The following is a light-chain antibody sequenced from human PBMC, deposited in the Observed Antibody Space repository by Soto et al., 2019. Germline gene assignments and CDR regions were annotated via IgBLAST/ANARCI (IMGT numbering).Light chain of an antibody. CDR2: VAS. CDR1: QSIRNY. CDR3: QQRDSTPYT. J-gene: IGKJ2*01. Sequence: DIQMTQSPSSLSASVGDRVTITCRASQSIRNYVNWYQQQQGKAPKFLIYVASTLQSGVPSRFSGSGSGTDLTLTISSLQPEDFATYYCQQRDSTPYTFGPGTKLEIK. V-gene: IGKV1-39*01.